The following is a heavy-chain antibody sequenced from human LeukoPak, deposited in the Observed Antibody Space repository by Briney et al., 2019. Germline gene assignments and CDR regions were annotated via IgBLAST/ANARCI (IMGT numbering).Heavy chain of an antibody. CDR1: GYSFTSYW. V-gene: IGHV5-51*01. J-gene: IGHJ4*02. CDR3: ARCEGGSPFEAPYYFDY. CDR2: IYPGDSDT. D-gene: IGHD3-16*01. Sequence: GESLKISCKGSGYSFTSYWIGWVRQMPGKGLEWMGIIYPGDSDTRYSPSFQGQVSISADKSISTAYLQWSSLKASDTAMYYCARCEGGSPFEAPYYFDYWGQGTLVTVSS.